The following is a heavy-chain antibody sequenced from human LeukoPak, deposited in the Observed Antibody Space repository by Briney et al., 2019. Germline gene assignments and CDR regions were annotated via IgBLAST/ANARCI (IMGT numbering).Heavy chain of an antibody. CDR2: IHHSGST. Sequence: SGTLSLTCDVFGGSISTNYWWNWVRQPPGMGLEWLGEIHHSGSTNYNPSLQSRVSISLDKSKNQFSLKMRFVTAADTAVYYCARGLGIWGQGTLLTVSS. CDR1: GGSISTNYW. CDR3: ARGLGI. V-gene: IGHV4-4*02. J-gene: IGHJ4*02. D-gene: IGHD6-19*01.